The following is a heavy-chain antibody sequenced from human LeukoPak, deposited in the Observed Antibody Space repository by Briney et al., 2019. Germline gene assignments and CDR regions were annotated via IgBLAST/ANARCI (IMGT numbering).Heavy chain of an antibody. J-gene: IGHJ4*02. Sequence: GESLKISCKGSGYRFSSYWIGWVRQMPGKGLEWMGIIYPSSDSNPIYSPSFQGQVTISADKSINTAYLQWSSLAASDAAMYYCARLYCYTSTCYQGFDYWGQGTLVTVSS. CDR3: ARLYCYTSTCYQGFDY. D-gene: IGHD3-16*02. CDR2: IYPSSDSNP. V-gene: IGHV5-51*01. CDR1: GYRFSSYW.